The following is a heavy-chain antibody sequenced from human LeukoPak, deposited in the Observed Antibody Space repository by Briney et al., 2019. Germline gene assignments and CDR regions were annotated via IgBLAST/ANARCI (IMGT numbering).Heavy chain of an antibody. V-gene: IGHV4-31*03. Sequence: PSETLPLTCTVSGGSISSGGYYWSWIRQHPGKGLEWIGYIYYSGSTYYNPSLKSRVTISVDTSKNQFSLKLSSVTAADTAVYCCARDKGRRSGGSWCHWFDPWGQGTLVTVSS. D-gene: IGHD2-15*01. CDR2: IYYSGST. CDR3: ARDKGRRSGGSWCHWFDP. CDR1: GGSISSGGYY. J-gene: IGHJ5*02.